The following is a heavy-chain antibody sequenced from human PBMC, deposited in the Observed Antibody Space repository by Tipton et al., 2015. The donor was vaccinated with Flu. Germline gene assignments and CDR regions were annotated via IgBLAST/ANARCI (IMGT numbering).Heavy chain of an antibody. CDR1: GYTFTDCD. Sequence: QVQLVQSGAEVKKPGASVKVSCKASGYTFTDCDITWVRQASGRGLEWLGWISGFDGDTHYAQKIQGRVTMTIDTSASTAYMELRSLRSDDTAVYYCAREFVKLGKGEPPPGLWGQGTLVIVSS. CDR3: AREFVKLGKGEPPPGL. D-gene: IGHD3-16*01. J-gene: IGHJ4*02. CDR2: ISGFDGDT. V-gene: IGHV1-18*01.